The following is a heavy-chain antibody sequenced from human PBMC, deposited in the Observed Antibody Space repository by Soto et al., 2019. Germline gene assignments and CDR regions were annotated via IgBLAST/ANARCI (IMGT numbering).Heavy chain of an antibody. J-gene: IGHJ6*02. V-gene: IGHV4-59*01. CDR3: ARGEDAFFYYGLDV. CDR1: GGSISSYY. Sequence: SETLSLTCTVSGGSISSYYWSWIRRPPGKGLEWIAYIYDTGISGYTPSTSYNPSLKSRVTMSVDTSKSQFSLKLTSVTAADTAVYYCARGEDAFFYYGLDVWGQGITVTVSS. CDR2: IYDTGISGYTPST.